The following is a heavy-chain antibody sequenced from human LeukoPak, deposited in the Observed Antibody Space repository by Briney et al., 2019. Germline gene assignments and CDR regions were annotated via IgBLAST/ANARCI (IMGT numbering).Heavy chain of an antibody. CDR3: ARWIYYDSSGYQDAGAFDI. D-gene: IGHD3-22*01. CDR2: ISAYNGNT. Sequence: ASVKVCCKASGYTFTSYGISWVRQAPGQGLEWMGWISAYNGNTNYAQKLQGRVTMTTGTSTSTAYMELRSLRSDDTAVYHCARWIYYDSSGYQDAGAFDIWGQGTMVTVSS. J-gene: IGHJ3*02. CDR1: GYTFTSYG. V-gene: IGHV1-18*01.